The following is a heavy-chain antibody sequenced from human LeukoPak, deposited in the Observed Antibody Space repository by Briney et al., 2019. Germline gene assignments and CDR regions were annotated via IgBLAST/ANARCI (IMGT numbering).Heavy chain of an antibody. V-gene: IGHV3-15*01. Sequence: GGSLRLSCAASGFTFSNAWMTWVRQAPGKGLEWVGRIKSKTDAEITDYAAPVKGRFTISRDDSENTLYLQMNSLRAEDTAVYYCAKSNSFDYWGQGTLVTVSS. CDR2: IKSKTDAEIT. CDR1: GFTFSNAW. J-gene: IGHJ4*02. CDR3: AKSNSFDY.